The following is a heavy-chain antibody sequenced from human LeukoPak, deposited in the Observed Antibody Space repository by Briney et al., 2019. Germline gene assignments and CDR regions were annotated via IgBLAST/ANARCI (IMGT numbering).Heavy chain of an antibody. D-gene: IGHD6-13*01. V-gene: IGHV3-66*01. CDR2: IYSGGST. CDR3: ARSDPQQLVVDY. J-gene: IGHJ4*02. CDR1: GFTVSSNY. Sequence: PGGSLRLSCAASGFTVSSNYMSWVRQAPGKGLEWVSVIYSGGSTYYADSVKGRSTVSRDNSKNTLYLQMNSLRAEVTAVYYCARSDPQQLVVDYWGQGTLVTVSS.